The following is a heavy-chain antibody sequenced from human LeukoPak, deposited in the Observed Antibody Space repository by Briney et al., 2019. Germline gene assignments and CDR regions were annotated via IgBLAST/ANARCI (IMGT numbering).Heavy chain of an antibody. V-gene: IGHV3-48*03. CDR1: GFTFSSYE. J-gene: IGHJ4*02. Sequence: GGSLRLSCAASGFTFSSYEMNWVRQAPGKGLEWVSYISSSGSTIYYADSVKGRFTISRDNAKNSLYLQMNSLRAEDTAVYYCASLVSPPYCSSTSCPPGLGDYWGQGTLVTVSS. CDR2: ISSSGSTI. CDR3: ASLVSPPYCSSTSCPPGLGDY. D-gene: IGHD2-2*01.